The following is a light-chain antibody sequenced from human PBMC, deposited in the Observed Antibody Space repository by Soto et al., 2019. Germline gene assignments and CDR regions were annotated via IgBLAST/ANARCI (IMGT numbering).Light chain of an antibody. J-gene: IGLJ3*02. CDR1: SSNIGSNT. CDR3: AAWDGSLNGWV. CDR2: RNN. Sequence: QSVVTQPPSASGTPGQRVTISCSGSSSNIGSNTVNWFQQLPGTAPKLLIYRNNQRPSGVPDRFSGSQSGTSASLAISGLQSEDEADYYCAAWDGSLNGWVFGGGTKLTVL. V-gene: IGLV1-44*01.